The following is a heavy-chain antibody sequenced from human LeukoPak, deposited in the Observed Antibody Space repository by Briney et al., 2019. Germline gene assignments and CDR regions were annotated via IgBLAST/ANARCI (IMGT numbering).Heavy chain of an antibody. CDR1: GDSISSSDYW. Sequence: SKTLSLTCTVSGDSISSSDYWWGWIRQPPGKGLDWIASIHYSGRTHYNPSLQSRVTISVDTSKNQFSLNLNSVTAADTAVYYCARQRGLGSWSFDYWGQGTLVTVSS. J-gene: IGHJ4*02. CDR3: ARQRGLGSWSFDY. CDR2: IHYSGRT. V-gene: IGHV4-39*01. D-gene: IGHD2-15*01.